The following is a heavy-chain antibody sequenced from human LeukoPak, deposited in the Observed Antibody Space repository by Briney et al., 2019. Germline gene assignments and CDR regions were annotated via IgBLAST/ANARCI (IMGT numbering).Heavy chain of an antibody. CDR3: ARDEHQYYSESSGRFDF. CDR1: GFNFRSYA. J-gene: IGHJ4*02. D-gene: IGHD3-22*01. V-gene: IGHV3-66*01. CDR2: IYSGGTT. Sequence: PGTSLRLSCAVSGFNFRSYAIHWVRQAPGKGLEWASVIYSGGTTYYADSVKGRFTISRDNSKNTLYLQMNSLRAEDTAVYYCARDEHQYYSESSGRFDFWGQGVLVTVSS.